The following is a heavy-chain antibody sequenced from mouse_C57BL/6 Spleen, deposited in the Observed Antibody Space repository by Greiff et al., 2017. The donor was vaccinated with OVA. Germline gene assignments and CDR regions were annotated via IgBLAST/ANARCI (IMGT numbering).Heavy chain of an antibody. CDR3: ARQGFITTVASYWYFDV. V-gene: IGHV5-6*01. J-gene: IGHJ1*03. CDR2: ISSGGSYT. CDR1: GFTFSSYG. Sequence: EVKLMESGGDLVKPGGSLKLSCAASGFTFSSYGMSWVRQTPDKRLEWVATISSGGSYTYYPDSVKGRFTISRDNAKNPLYLQMSSLKSEDTAMYYCARQGFITTVASYWYFDVWGTGTTVTVSS. D-gene: IGHD1-1*01.